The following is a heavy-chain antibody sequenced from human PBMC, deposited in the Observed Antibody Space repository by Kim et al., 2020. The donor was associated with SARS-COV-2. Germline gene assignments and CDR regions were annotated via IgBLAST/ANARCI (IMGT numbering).Heavy chain of an antibody. CDR1: GFTFSSYA. J-gene: IGHJ4*02. Sequence: GGSLRLSCAASGFTFSSYAMSWVRQAPGKGLEWVSAISGSGGSTYYADSVKGRFTISRDNSKNTLYLQMNSLRAEDTAVYYCAKDFSIQLWLDPPVYFDYWGQGTLVTVSS. V-gene: IGHV3-23*01. CDR3: AKDFSIQLWLDPPVYFDY. D-gene: IGHD5-18*01. CDR2: ISGSGGST.